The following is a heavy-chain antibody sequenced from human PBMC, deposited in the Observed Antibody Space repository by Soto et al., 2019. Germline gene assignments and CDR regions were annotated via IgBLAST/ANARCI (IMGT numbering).Heavy chain of an antibody. Sequence: GGSLRLSCAASGFTFSSYAMSWVRQAPGKGLEWVSAISGSGGSTYYADSVKGRFTISRDNSKNTLYLQMNSLRAEDTAVYYCAKDADFGGVVVVQIDYWGQGTLVTVSS. D-gene: IGHD2-2*01. CDR3: AKDADFGGVVVVQIDY. J-gene: IGHJ4*02. CDR2: ISGSGGST. CDR1: GFTFSSYA. V-gene: IGHV3-23*01.